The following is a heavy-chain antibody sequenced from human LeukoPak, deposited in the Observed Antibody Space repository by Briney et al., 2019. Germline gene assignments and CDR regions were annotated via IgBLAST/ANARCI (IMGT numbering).Heavy chain of an antibody. D-gene: IGHD4-23*01. CDR2: IYTSGST. CDR1: GGSISSGSYY. J-gene: IGHJ4*02. V-gene: IGHV4-61*02. CDR3: ARDGDYGGFDY. Sequence: PSETLSLTCTVSGGSISSGSYYWSWIRQPAGKGLEWIGRIYTSGSTNYNPSLKSRVTISVDTSKNQFSLKLSSVTAADTAVYYCARDGDYGGFDYWGQGTLVTVSS.